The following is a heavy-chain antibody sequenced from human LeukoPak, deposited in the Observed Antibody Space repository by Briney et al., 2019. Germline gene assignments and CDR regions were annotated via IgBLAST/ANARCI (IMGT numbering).Heavy chain of an antibody. CDR1: GFTFSSYS. CDR2: IISISSYI. D-gene: IGHD3-9*01. CDR3: ARDTVYDILTGHTEGYFDY. V-gene: IGHV3-21*01. J-gene: IGHJ4*02. Sequence: PGESLRLSCAASGFTFSSYSMNWVRQASGKGLEWVSSIISISSYIYYADSVKGRFTISRDNAKNSLYLQMNSLRAEDTAVYYCARDTVYDILTGHTEGYFDYWGQGTLVTVPS.